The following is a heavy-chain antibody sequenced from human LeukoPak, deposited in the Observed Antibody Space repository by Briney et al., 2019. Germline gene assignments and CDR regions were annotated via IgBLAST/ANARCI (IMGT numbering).Heavy chain of an antibody. Sequence: SQILSLTCAVSGGSISSGSYSWSWIRQPPGKGLEWIGYIYHTGSTYYNPSLKSRVTISVDTSKSQFSLKLRSVRAADTAVYYCARGFCSSTSCLGGDNWFDPWGQGTLVTVSS. CDR1: GGSISSGSYS. CDR2: IYHTGST. CDR3: ARGFCSSTSCLGGDNWFDP. V-gene: IGHV4-30-2*01. J-gene: IGHJ5*02. D-gene: IGHD2-2*01.